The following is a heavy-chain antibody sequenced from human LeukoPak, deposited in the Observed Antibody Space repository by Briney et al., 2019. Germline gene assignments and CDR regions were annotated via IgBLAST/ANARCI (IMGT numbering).Heavy chain of an antibody. V-gene: IGHV4-39*01. D-gene: IGHD3-3*01. CDR3: ARSPVLRFLEWLLLLAY. CDR2: IYYSGST. Sequence: SETLSLTCTVSGGSISSSSYYWGWIRQPPGKGLEWVGSIYYSGSTYYNPSLKSRVTISVDTSKNQFSLKLGSVTAADTAVYYCARSPVLRFLEWLLLLAYCGQGTLVTVSS. CDR1: GGSISSSSYY. J-gene: IGHJ4*02.